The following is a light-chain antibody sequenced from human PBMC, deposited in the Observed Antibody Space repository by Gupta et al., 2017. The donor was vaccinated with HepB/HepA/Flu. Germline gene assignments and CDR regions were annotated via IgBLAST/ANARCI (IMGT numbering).Light chain of an antibody. CDR1: SSDVGSYNL. CDR3: CAYAGSSNWV. CDR2: EVS. V-gene: IGLV2-23*02. Sequence: QSALTQPASVSVSPGQSITISCTGTSSDVGSYNLVSWYQQQPGKAPKLMIYEVSKRPSGVSNRFSGSKSGNTASLTISGLQAKDEADYYCCAYAGSSNWVFGGGTKLTVL. J-gene: IGLJ2*01.